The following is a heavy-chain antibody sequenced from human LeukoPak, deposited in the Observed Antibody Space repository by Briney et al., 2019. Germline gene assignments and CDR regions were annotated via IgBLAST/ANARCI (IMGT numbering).Heavy chain of an antibody. V-gene: IGHV4-4*07. CDR1: GDSMSDSY. Sequence: SETLSLTCTVSGDSMSDSYWSWIRQPAGKGLEWFGRIYASGSTNYNPSLKSRVTLSVDTSSNQFSLTLSSVTAADTAVYHCARDIRSHNGPGGYYYYYMDVWGKGTTVTVSS. D-gene: IGHD2-8*01. CDR3: ARDIRSHNGPGGYYYYYMDV. J-gene: IGHJ6*03. CDR2: IYASGST.